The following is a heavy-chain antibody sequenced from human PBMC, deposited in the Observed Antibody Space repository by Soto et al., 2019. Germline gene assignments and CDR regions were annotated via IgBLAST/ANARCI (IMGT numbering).Heavy chain of an antibody. J-gene: IGHJ4*02. Sequence: ASVKVSCKASGYPFTSSGISWVRQAPGQGHEWMGWISAYNSNTNYAQKLQGRVTMTTDTSTSTAYMELRSLRSDVTAVYYCARDGDYQSLHDYWGQGTLGTVSS. V-gene: IGHV1-18*01. CDR3: ARDGDYQSLHDY. D-gene: IGHD4-17*01. CDR1: GYPFTSSG. CDR2: ISAYNSNT.